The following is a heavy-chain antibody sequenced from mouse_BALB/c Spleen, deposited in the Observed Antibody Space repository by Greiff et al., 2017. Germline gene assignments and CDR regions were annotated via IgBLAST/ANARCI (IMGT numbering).Heavy chain of an antibody. D-gene: IGHD2-1*01. J-gene: IGHJ1*01. CDR3: ARDAMWNGNDWYFDG. CDR1: GFTFSDFY. V-gene: IGHV7-1*02. Sequence: EVMLVESGGGLVQPGGSLRLSCAPSGFTFSDFYMAWVRQPPGKRLAWIAASRNKANDYTTEYSASFKGRFIVSRDTSQSILYLQMNALRAENTASYYCARDAMWNGNDWYFDGWGAGTTVTVAA. CDR2: SRNKANDYTT.